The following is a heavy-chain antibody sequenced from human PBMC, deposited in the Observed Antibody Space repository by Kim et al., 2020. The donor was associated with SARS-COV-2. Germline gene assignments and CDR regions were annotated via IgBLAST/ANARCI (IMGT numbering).Heavy chain of an antibody. V-gene: IGHV4-31*02. J-gene: IGHJ5*02. Sequence: YNPSLKSRVTISVDTSKNQFSLKLSSVTAADTAVYYCARAYGSGSHRFDPWGQGTLVTVSS. D-gene: IGHD3-10*01. CDR3: ARAYGSGSHRFDP.